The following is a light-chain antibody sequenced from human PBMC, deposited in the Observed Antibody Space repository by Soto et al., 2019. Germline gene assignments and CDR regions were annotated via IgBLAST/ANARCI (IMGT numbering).Light chain of an antibody. CDR3: RSYASSPTPYV. J-gene: IGLJ1*01. V-gene: IGLV2-14*02. CDR1: SSDVGSYNL. Sequence: QSALTQPASVSGSPGQSITISCTGTSSDVGSYNLVSWYQQHPGKAPKLMIYEGSKRPSGVSNRFSGSKSGNTASLTISGLQAEDEADYYCRSYASSPTPYVFGTWTKLTVL. CDR2: EGS.